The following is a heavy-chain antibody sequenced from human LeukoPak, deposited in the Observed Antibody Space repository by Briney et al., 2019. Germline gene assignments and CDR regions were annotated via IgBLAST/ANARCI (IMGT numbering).Heavy chain of an antibody. CDR1: GFTFTSYS. D-gene: IGHD3-22*01. CDR2: ISSSGNYI. J-gene: IGHJ4*02. Sequence: PGGSLRLSCAASGFTFTSYSMNWVRQAPGKGLEWVSSISSSGNYIYYADSVEGRFTISRDNARNSLYLQMSSLRAEDTAVYYCARGGRGTIIMIVVAALDYWGQGTLVTVSS. V-gene: IGHV3-21*01. CDR3: ARGGRGTIIMIVVAALDY.